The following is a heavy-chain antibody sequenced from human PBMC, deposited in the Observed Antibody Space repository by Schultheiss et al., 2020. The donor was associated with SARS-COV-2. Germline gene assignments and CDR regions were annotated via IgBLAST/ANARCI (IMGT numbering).Heavy chain of an antibody. CDR3: AREVDTAISYYYYYGMDV. CDR1: GGSISSSSYY. D-gene: IGHD5-18*01. Sequence: SETLSLTCTVSGGSISSSSYYWSWIRQPPGKGLEWIGYIYYSGSTNYNPSLKSRVTISVDTSKNQFSLKLSSVTAADTAVYYCAREVDTAISYYYYYGMDVWGQGTTVTVSS. CDR2: IYYSGST. V-gene: IGHV4-61*01. J-gene: IGHJ6*02.